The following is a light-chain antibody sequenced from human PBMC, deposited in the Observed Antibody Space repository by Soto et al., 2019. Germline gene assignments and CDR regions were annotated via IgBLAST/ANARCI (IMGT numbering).Light chain of an antibody. CDR3: QQYNHYWT. Sequence: DIQMTQSPSTLSASVGDRVTITCRASQSISSWLAWYQQKPGKAPKVLIYDASSLESGVPSRFSGSGSGTESSLTISSLQPDDFATYYCQQYNHYWTFGQGTRVEIK. CDR1: QSISSW. V-gene: IGKV1-5*01. CDR2: DAS. J-gene: IGKJ1*01.